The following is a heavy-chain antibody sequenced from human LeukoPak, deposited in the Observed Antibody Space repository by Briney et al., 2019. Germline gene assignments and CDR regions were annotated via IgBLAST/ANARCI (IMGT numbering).Heavy chain of an antibody. V-gene: IGHV3-7*01. CDR3: ARDARGIPDSPYNWFDP. CDR1: GFTFSDYW. CDR2: IKPDGSER. D-gene: IGHD2-2*01. Sequence: GGALRLSCAASGFTFSDYWMSWVRQAPARGGAWVANIKPDGSERNYLDSVKGRFTISRDSANNSLYLQMNSLRAEDTAVYYCARDARGIPDSPYNWFDPWGQGTLVTVSS. J-gene: IGHJ5*02.